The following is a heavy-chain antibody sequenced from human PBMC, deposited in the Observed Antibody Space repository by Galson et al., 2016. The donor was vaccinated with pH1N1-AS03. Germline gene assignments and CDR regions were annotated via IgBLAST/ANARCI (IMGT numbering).Heavy chain of an antibody. D-gene: IGHD3-22*01. CDR2: IWYDGSNK. CDR1: GFTFSSYG. CDR3: ARVVEDYYDSSGYLNWFDP. V-gene: IGHV3-33*01. J-gene: IGHJ5*02. Sequence: SLRLSCAASGFTFSSYGMHWVRQAPGKGLEWVAVIWYDGSNKYYADSVTGRFTISRDNSKNTLYLQMNSLRAEYTAVYYCARVVEDYYDSSGYLNWFDPWGQGTLVTVSS.